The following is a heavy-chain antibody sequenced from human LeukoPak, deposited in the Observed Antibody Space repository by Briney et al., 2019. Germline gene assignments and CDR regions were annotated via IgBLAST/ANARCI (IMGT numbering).Heavy chain of an antibody. CDR2: ISYDGSNK. CDR1: GFIFSSYG. Sequence: GGSLRLSCAASGFIFSSYGMPWVRQAPGKGLEWVAVISYDGSNKYYADSVKGRFTISRDNSKNTLYLQMNSLRAEDTAVYYCAKDLGGVARNWFDPWGQGTLVTVSS. CDR3: AKDLGGVARNWFDP. V-gene: IGHV3-30*18. J-gene: IGHJ5*02. D-gene: IGHD3-3*01.